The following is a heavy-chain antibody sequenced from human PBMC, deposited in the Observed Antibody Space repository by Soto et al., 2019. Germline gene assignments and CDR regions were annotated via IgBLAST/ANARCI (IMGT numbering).Heavy chain of an antibody. V-gene: IGHV3-15*01. Sequence: PGGSLRLSCAASGFTFSNAWMSWVRQATGKGLVWVGRIKSRTDGGTTDYAAPVKGRFTISRDDSKNTLYLQMNSLKTEDTAVYYCTTEYCSGGSCYPNAFDYWGQGTLVTVSS. J-gene: IGHJ4*02. CDR3: TTEYCSGGSCYPNAFDY. CDR1: GFTFSNAW. D-gene: IGHD2-15*01. CDR2: IKSRTDGGTT.